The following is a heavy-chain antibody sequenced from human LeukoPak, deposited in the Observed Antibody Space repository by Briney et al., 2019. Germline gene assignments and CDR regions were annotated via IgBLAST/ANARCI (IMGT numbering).Heavy chain of an antibody. J-gene: IGHJ5*02. D-gene: IGHD6-19*01. CDR3: ARVNSGWYTWFDP. Sequence: GGSLRLSCAASGFTFSDYYMTWIRQAPGKGLEWVSYISSSGSTIYYADSVKGRFTISRDNAKNSLYLQMNSLRAEDTAVYYCARVNSGWYTWFDPWGQGTLVTVSS. V-gene: IGHV3-11*01. CDR2: ISSSGSTI. CDR1: GFTFSDYY.